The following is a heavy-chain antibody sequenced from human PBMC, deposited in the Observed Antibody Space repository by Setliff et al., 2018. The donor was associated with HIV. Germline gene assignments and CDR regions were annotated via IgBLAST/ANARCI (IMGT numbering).Heavy chain of an antibody. CDR2: MQHSGRT. Sequence: SETLSLTCAVYGGSFSGYCWSWIRQPPGKGLEWIGEMQHSGRTNYNPSLRSRVTTSVDTSKSQFSLKLSSVTAADTAVYYCVRVSCSSWYSIPLYYYYSMDVWGKGTTVTVSS. CDR3: VRVSCSSWYSIPLYYYYSMDV. D-gene: IGHD6-13*01. V-gene: IGHV4-34*01. CDR1: GGSFSGYC. J-gene: IGHJ6*03.